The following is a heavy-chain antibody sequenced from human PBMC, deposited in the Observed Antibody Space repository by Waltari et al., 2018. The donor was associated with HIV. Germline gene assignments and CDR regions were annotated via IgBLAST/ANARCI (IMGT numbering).Heavy chain of an antibody. CDR3: ARGESSGYYYTKSPYYFDY. Sequence: EVQLVESGGGLVKPGGSLRLSCAASGFTFSSYSMNWVRQAPGKGLEWVSSISSSSSYIYYADSVKGRFTISRDNAKNSLYLQMNSLRAEDTAVYYCARGESSGYYYTKSPYYFDYWGQGTLVTVSS. V-gene: IGHV3-21*01. CDR1: GFTFSSYS. J-gene: IGHJ4*02. D-gene: IGHD3-22*01. CDR2: ISSSSSYI.